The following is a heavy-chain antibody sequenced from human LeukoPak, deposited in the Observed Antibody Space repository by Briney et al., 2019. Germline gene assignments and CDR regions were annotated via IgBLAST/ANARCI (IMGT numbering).Heavy chain of an antibody. Sequence: SQTLSLTCAISGDSVSSNSAAWNWIRQSPSRGLEWLGRTYYRSKWYNDYAVSVKSRITINPDTSKNQFSLQLNSVTPEDTAVYYCARDVDYYGSGSYYSPTLVDWGQGTLVTVSS. D-gene: IGHD3-10*01. CDR3: ARDVDYYGSGSYYSPTLVD. J-gene: IGHJ4*02. CDR2: TYYRSKWYN. CDR1: GDSVSSNSAA. V-gene: IGHV6-1*01.